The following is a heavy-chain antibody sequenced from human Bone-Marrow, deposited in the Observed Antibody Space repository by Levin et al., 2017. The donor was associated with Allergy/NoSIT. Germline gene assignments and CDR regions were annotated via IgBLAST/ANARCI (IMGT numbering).Heavy chain of an antibody. J-gene: IGHJ6*03. Sequence: GGSLRLSCAASGFTFDDFAMHWVRQAPGKGLEWVSGISWNSDYIGYGDSVKGRFTISRDNAKNSLFLQMDSLRTEDTALYYCTKGRSKWNTIYCMDVWGKGTTVAVSS. D-gene: IGHD1-20*01. CDR2: ISWNSDYI. V-gene: IGHV3-9*01. CDR3: TKGRSKWNTIYCMDV. CDR1: GFTFDDFA.